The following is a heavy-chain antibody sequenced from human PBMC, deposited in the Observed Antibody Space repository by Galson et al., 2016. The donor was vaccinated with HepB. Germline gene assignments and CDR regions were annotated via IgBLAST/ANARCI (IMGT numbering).Heavy chain of an antibody. D-gene: IGHD2-15*01. Sequence: SLRLSCAMSGFIFNNYAMHWVRQPPGKGLEWVSLLSWNGVSTYYADSMKGRFTISRDNTRKSLYLEMNNLRPEDTAVYYCARVAAPLGYYGMDVGGQGTTVFVS. J-gene: IGHJ6*02. CDR2: LSWNGVST. CDR1: GFIFNNYA. V-gene: IGHV3-43D*03. CDR3: ARVAAPLGYYGMDV.